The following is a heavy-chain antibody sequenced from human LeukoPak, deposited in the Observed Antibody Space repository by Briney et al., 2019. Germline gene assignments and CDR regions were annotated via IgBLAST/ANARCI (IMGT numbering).Heavy chain of an antibody. V-gene: IGHV3-33*08. Sequence: PGGSLRLSCAASGFTFSSYGMHWVRRAPGKGLEWVAVIWYDGSNKYYADSMKGRFTVSRDNSKNTLYLQMNSLRAEDTAVYYCARGSGFYSDSSGYFDYWGQGTLVTVSS. J-gene: IGHJ4*02. CDR3: ARGSGFYSDSSGYFDY. CDR1: GFTFSSYG. D-gene: IGHD3-22*01. CDR2: IWYDGSNK.